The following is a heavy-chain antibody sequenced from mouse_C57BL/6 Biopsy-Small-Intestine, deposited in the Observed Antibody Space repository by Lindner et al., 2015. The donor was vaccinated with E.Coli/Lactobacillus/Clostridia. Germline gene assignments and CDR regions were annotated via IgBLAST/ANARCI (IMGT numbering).Heavy chain of an antibody. CDR3: ARGVRGLLYGMDY. CDR1: GYAFSSSW. J-gene: IGHJ4*01. CDR2: IYPADGDI. Sequence: VQLQESGAELMKPGASVKISCKASGYAFSSSWMNWMKQRPGKGLEWIGRIYPADGDITYNGKFKGKATLTADKSSSTAYMQLSSLTSEDTAVYFCARGVRGLLYGMDYWGQGTSVTVSS. D-gene: IGHD2-13*01. V-gene: IGHV1-82*01.